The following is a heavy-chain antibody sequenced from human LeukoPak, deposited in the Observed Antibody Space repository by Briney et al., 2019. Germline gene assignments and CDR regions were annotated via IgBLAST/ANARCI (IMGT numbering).Heavy chain of an antibody. Sequence: PGGSLRLSCAASGFTFSSYSMTWVRQAPGKGLEWVSYISSSSSTIYYADSVKGRFTISRDNAKNSLNLQMNSLRAEDTAVYYCARESAIQLWLPKGMDVWGQGTTVTVSS. D-gene: IGHD5-18*01. V-gene: IGHV3-48*04. CDR3: ARESAIQLWLPKGMDV. J-gene: IGHJ6*02. CDR1: GFTFSSYS. CDR2: ISSSSSTI.